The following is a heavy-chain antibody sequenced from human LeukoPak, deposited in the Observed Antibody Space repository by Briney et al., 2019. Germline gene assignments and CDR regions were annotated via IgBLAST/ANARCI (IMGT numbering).Heavy chain of an antibody. Sequence: SETLSLTCTVSGGSISSYYWSWIRQPAGKGLEWIGRIYTSGSTNYNSSLNSRVTMSVDTYKHQFSLKLSSVTAADTAVYYCGTTQDTSISYCPHFYYWGQGNLVTVSS. CDR2: IYTSGST. D-gene: IGHD2-15*01. V-gene: IGHV4-4*07. CDR3: GTTQDTSISYCPHFYY. J-gene: IGHJ4*02. CDR1: GGSISSYY.